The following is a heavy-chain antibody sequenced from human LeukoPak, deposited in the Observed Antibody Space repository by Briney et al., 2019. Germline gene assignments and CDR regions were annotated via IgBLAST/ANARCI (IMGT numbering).Heavy chain of an antibody. CDR1: GGSISSYY. Sequence: SETLSLTCTVSGGSISSYYWSWIRQPPGKGLEWIGSIYHSGSTYYIPSLKSRVTISVDTSKNQFSLKLNSVTAADTAVYYCARDQGSYYFDSWGQGTLVSVSS. CDR2: IYHSGST. CDR3: ARDQGSYYFDS. V-gene: IGHV4-38-2*02. D-gene: IGHD1-26*01. J-gene: IGHJ4*02.